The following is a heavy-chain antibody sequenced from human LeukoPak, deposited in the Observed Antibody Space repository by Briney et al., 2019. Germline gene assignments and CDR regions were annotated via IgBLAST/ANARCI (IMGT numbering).Heavy chain of an antibody. V-gene: IGHV7-4-1*02. CDR2: INTNTGNP. J-gene: IGHJ4*02. Sequence: ASVKVSCKASGYTFTGYYMHWVRQAPGQGLEWMGWINTNTGNPTYAQGFTGRFVFSLDTSVSTAYLQISRLKAEDTAVYYCAREILRLDYWGQGTLVTVSS. CDR3: AREILRLDY. CDR1: GYTFTGYY. D-gene: IGHD2/OR15-2a*01.